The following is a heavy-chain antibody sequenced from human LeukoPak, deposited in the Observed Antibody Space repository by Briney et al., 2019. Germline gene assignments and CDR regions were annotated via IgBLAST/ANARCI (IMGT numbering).Heavy chain of an antibody. CDR1: GFPFSNSW. CDR3: AGGSSMEV. D-gene: IGHD1-26*01. Sequence: GGSLRLSCAVSGFPFSNSWTYCVRQAPGKGLEGVANIKKDGSGISYVDSVKGRFIISRDNARNSLYLQMNSLRVEDTAVYFCAGGSSMEVWGKGTAVTVSS. V-gene: IGHV3-7*03. CDR2: IKKDGSGI. J-gene: IGHJ6*04.